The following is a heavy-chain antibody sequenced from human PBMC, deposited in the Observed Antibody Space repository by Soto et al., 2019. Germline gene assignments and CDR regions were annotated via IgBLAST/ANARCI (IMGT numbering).Heavy chain of an antibody. Sequence: ASVKVSCKASGYTFTSYYMHWVRQAPGQGLEWMGIINPSGGSTSYAQKFQGRVTMTRDTSTSTVYMELSSLRSEDTAVYYCAREEISTVTTFYYYYYMDVWDKGTTVTVSS. D-gene: IGHD4-17*01. V-gene: IGHV1-46*01. CDR3: AREEISTVTTFYYYYYMDV. CDR2: INPSGGST. CDR1: GYTFTSYY. J-gene: IGHJ6*03.